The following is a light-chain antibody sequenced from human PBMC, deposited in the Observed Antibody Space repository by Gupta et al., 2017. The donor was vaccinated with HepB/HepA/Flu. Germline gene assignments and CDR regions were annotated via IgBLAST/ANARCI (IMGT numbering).Light chain of an antibody. CDR3: AAWDYSLNGRV. CDR2: SNN. Sequence: WTGSSSNIGSNTVNWYQQLPGTAPKLLIYSNNQRPSGVPDRFSGSKSGTSASLAISGLQSEDEADYYCAAWDYSLNGRVFGGGTKLTVL. V-gene: IGLV1-44*01. CDR1: SSNIGSNT. J-gene: IGLJ2*01.